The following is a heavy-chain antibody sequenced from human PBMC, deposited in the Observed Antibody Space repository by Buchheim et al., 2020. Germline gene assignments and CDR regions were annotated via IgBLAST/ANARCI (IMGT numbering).Heavy chain of an antibody. J-gene: IGHJ4*02. Sequence: HLLESGGGSVQPGGSLRLSCVASGFSFSSFSMAWVRQGPGKGLEWVSGIGVSGTPTFYADFVNGRFTISRDNSKNTVYLEMNSLRAEDTAVYYCAKDPNWELAYWGQGT. D-gene: IGHD3-3*02. CDR3: AKDPNWELAY. V-gene: IGHV3-23*01. CDR1: GFSFSSFS. CDR2: IGVSGTPT.